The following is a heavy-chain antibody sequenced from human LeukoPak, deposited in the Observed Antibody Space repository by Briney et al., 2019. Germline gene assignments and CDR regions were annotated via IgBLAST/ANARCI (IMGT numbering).Heavy chain of an antibody. CDR3: AKDVGRLDYFDY. Sequence: SGGSLRLSCAASGFTFSSYGMHWVRQAPGKGLEWVAVISYDGSNKYYADSVKGRFTISRDNSKNTLYLQMNSLRAEDTAVYYCAKDVGRLDYFDYWGQGTLVTVSS. CDR2: ISYDGSNK. J-gene: IGHJ4*02. CDR1: GFTFSSYG. D-gene: IGHD3-9*01. V-gene: IGHV3-30*18.